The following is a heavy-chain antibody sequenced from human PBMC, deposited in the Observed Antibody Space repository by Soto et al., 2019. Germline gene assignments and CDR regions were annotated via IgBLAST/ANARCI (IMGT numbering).Heavy chain of an antibody. V-gene: IGHV1-3*01. J-gene: IGHJ5*02. CDR3: VRRHVSATGIDWFDP. D-gene: IGHD6-13*01. CDR2: INAANGDT. CDR1: GYTFTSYG. Sequence: ASVKVSCKASGYTFTSYGIHWVRQAPGQRLEWMGWINAANGDTKYSPKFQGRVTITRDTSASTAYMELSSLRSEDTAVYYCVRRHVSATGIDWFDPWGQGSLVNVS.